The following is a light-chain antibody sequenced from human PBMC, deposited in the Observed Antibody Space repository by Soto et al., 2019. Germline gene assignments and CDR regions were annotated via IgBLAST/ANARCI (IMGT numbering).Light chain of an antibody. CDR1: SGHSNYA. CDR3: QTWGTGIRV. V-gene: IGLV4-69*01. J-gene: IGLJ1*01. Sequence: QPVPTQSPSASASLGASVKLTCTLSSGHSNYAIAWHQQQPEKGPRYLMKLNSDGSHRKGDGIPDRFSGSSSGAERYLTISSLQSEDEADYYCQTWGTGIRVFGTGTKLTVL. CDR2: LNSDGSH.